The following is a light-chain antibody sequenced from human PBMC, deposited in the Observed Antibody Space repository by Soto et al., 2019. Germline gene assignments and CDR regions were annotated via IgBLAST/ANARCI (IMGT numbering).Light chain of an antibody. V-gene: IGKV3-11*01. CDR1: RNVGLS. CDR2: TAS. Sequence: EVVLTHSPATLSLSPGQGATLSCRCSRNVGLSFAWYKQKPGQAPIRLFHTASFWATGVPARFSGSGSNADFTLTLSSLEPEDVAVYYCQERSAWPRATFGGGTKV. CDR3: QERSAWPRAT. J-gene: IGKJ4*01.